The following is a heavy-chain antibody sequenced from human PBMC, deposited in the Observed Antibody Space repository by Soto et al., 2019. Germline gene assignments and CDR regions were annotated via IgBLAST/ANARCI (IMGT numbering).Heavy chain of an antibody. CDR3: ASGPYYLDSSAGSFGY. D-gene: IGHD3-22*01. CDR1: GGSFSGYY. V-gene: IGHV4-34*01. J-gene: IGHJ4*02. Sequence: QVQLQQWGAGLLKPSETLSLTCAVYGGSFSGYYWSWIRQPPGKGLEWIGEINHSGSTNYNPSLKSRVTISVDTSKNQFSLKLSSVTAADTAVYYCASGPYYLDSSAGSFGYWGQGTLVTVSS. CDR2: INHSGST.